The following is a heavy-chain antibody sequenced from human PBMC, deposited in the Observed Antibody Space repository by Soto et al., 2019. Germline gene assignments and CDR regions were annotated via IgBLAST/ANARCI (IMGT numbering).Heavy chain of an antibody. CDR2: IIPIFGTA. V-gene: IGHV1-69*13. D-gene: IGHD5-18*01. CDR3: ARGTHTAMPRYGMDV. J-gene: IGHJ6*02. CDR1: GGTFSSYA. Sequence: SVKVSCKASGGTFSSYAISWVRQAPGQGLEWMGGIIPIFGTANYAQKFQGRVTITADESTSTAYMELSSLRSEDTAVYYCARGTHTAMPRYGMDVWAQGTTVTVSS.